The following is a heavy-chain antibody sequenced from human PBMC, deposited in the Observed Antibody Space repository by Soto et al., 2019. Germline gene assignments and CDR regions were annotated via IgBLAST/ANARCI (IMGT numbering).Heavy chain of an antibody. D-gene: IGHD3-3*01. CDR3: ARDAPLTIFGGGYFEY. CDR1: GFTFSSYG. CDR2: ISIDGSRT. V-gene: IGHV3-64*04. Sequence: GGSLRLSCVCSGFTFSSYGMRWVRQAPGKGLEDVSFISIDGSRTYYADSVKGRFTISRDNSKNTLYLQMNSLRAEDTAVYYCARDAPLTIFGGGYFEYWGQGTLVTVSS. J-gene: IGHJ4*02.